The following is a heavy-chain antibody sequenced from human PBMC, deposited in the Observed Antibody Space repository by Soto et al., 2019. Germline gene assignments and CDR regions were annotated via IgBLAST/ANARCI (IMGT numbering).Heavy chain of an antibody. Sequence: QVQLQESGPGLVKPSETLSLTCTVSGGSIGTYSWSWIRQPPGKGLGWIGYIYYSGSSNYNPSLKSRVTSSVDTSRHQFSLRLTSVTAVDTAVYYCARQGAPGYWYFDLWGRGTLVTVSS. J-gene: IGHJ2*01. CDR1: GGSIGTYS. V-gene: IGHV4-59*08. D-gene: IGHD2-2*01. CDR2: IYYSGSS. CDR3: ARQGAPGYWYFDL.